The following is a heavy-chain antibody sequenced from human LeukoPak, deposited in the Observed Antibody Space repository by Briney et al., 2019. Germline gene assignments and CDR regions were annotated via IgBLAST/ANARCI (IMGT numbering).Heavy chain of an antibody. J-gene: IGHJ5*02. CDR3: ALRRLTSAQIIEDNWFDP. CDR2: TYYSGRT. Sequence: PSETLSLTCTVSGGSVSSSGYSWNWIRQPPGKTLEWIGYTYYSGRTNYNPSLKGRVTISPDTSKNQFSLRLTPVTAADTAVYYCALRRLTSAQIIEDNWFDPWGQGTLVTVSS. V-gene: IGHV4-61*08. CDR1: GGSVSSSGYS. D-gene: IGHD2/OR15-2a*01.